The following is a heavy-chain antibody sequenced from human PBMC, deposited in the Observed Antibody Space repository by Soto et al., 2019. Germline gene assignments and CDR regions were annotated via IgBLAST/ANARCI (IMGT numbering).Heavy chain of an antibody. CDR1: GGSISSSNW. CDR3: ARDSWSDYYYYYGMDV. J-gene: IGHJ6*02. V-gene: IGHV4-4*02. Sequence: KTSETLSLTCAVSGGSISSSNWWSWVRQPPGKGLEWIGEIYHSGSTNYNPSLKSRVTISVDKSKNQFSLKLSSVTAADTAVYYCARDSWSDYYYYYGMDVWGQGTTVTVS. CDR2: IYHSGST.